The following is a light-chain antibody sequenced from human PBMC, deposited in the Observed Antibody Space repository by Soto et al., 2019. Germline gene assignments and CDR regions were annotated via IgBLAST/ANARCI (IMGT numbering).Light chain of an antibody. CDR2: EVT. V-gene: IGLV2-8*01. CDR3: TSYAGNNNYV. CDR1: SNDIGAFKY. Sequence: QSVLTQPPSASGSPGQSVTISCAGTSNDIGAFKYVSWYQQHPGKAPKLMIYEVTKRPSGVPDRFSGSKSGYTASLTVSGLQAEDEADYYCTSYAGNNNYVFGTGTKLTVL. J-gene: IGLJ1*01.